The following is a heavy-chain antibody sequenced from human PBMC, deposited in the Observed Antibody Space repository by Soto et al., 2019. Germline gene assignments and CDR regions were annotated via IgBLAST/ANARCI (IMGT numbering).Heavy chain of an antibody. CDR2: TSYDGSNT. CDR1: GFIFRSYG. D-gene: IGHD3-16*01. Sequence: QVQLVESGGGVVQPGTSLRLSCVGSGFIFRSYGIHWVRQAPGKGLEWVALTSYDGSNTYYDDSVKGRFTISRDNSRNTVDLQMDRLTLEDTTLYYCARWGTTGGLEVWGQGTLVSVSS. CDR3: ARWGTTGGLEV. J-gene: IGHJ4*02. V-gene: IGHV3-30*19.